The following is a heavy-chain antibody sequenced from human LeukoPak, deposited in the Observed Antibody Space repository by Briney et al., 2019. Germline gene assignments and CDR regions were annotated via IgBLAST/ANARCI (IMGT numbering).Heavy chain of an antibody. D-gene: IGHD4-17*01. CDR2: IYSGGST. J-gene: IGHJ1*01. CDR1: GFTVSSNY. Sequence: GGSLRLSCAASGFTVSSNYMSWVRQAPGKGLEWVSVIYSGGSTYYADSVKGRFSISRDNSKSTRYLQINSLRAESTAVYYGAGGGNDFGDYEYFQHWGQGTLVTVSS. CDR3: AGGGNDFGDYEYFQH. V-gene: IGHV3-53*01.